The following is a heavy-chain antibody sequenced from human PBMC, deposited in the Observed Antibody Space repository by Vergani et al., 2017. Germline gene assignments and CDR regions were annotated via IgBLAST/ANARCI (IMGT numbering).Heavy chain of an antibody. D-gene: IGHD6-19*01. J-gene: IGHJ4*02. CDR3: ARQQWTSFDY. V-gene: IGHV2-5*01. CDR1: GFSLSTSGVG. CDR2: IYWNDDK. Sequence: QITLKESGPTLVKPTQTITLTCTFSGFSLSTSGVGVGWIRQPPGKALEWLALIYWNDDKRYRPSLKSRLTITKDTSKKQVVLRMTHMDTVETATYYCARQQWTSFDYWGQGTLVTVSS.